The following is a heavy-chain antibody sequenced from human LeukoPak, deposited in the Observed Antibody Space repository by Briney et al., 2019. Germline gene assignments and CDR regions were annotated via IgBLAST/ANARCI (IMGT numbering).Heavy chain of an antibody. D-gene: IGHD1-14*01. Sequence: GGSLRLSCAASGFTFSSYSMNWVRQAPGKGLVWVSSISGSSSYIYYADSVKGRFTISRDNAKNSLYLQMNSLRAEDTAVYYCARDGGPELFHDYWGQGTLVTVSS. J-gene: IGHJ4*02. CDR3: ARDGGPELFHDY. V-gene: IGHV3-21*01. CDR2: ISGSSSYI. CDR1: GFTFSSYS.